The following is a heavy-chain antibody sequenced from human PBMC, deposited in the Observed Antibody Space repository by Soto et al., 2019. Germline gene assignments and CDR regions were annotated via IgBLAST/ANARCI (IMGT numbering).Heavy chain of an antibody. CDR2: ISGSGGST. Sequence: EVQLLESGGGLVQPGGSLRLSCAASGLTFSSYAMSWVRQAPGKGLEWVSAISGSGGSTYYADSVKGRFTISRDNSKNTLYLQMNSLRAEDTAVYYCALRLNYYDSSGYSGYWGQGTLVTVSS. V-gene: IGHV3-23*01. D-gene: IGHD3-22*01. CDR1: GLTFSSYA. CDR3: ALRLNYYDSSGYSGY. J-gene: IGHJ4*02.